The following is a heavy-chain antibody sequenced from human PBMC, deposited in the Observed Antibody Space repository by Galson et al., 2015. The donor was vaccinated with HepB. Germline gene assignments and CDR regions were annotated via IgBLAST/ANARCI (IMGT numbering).Heavy chain of an antibody. J-gene: IGHJ6*02. V-gene: IGHV4-59*01. Sequence: ETLSLTCSVSGGSISPYYWSWVRQPPGKGLEWIGYVYSSGSSNYNLSFKSRISISMDTSNKQFSLKLTSVTAADTAVYYCARDRRLSGTWYGMDVCGQGTTVTVSS. CDR3: ARDRRLSGTWYGMDV. CDR1: GGSISPYY. CDR2: VYSSGSS. D-gene: IGHD1-1*01.